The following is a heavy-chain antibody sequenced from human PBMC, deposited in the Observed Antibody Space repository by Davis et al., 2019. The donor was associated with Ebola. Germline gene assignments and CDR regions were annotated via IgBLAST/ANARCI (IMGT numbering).Heavy chain of an antibody. CDR3: ATTSYYYWYFDL. J-gene: IGHJ2*01. CDR2: LGTSADT. CDR1: GFIFSTYV. Sequence: GESLKISCSASGFIFSTYVMSWVRQAPGKGLEWVSTLGTSADTYYADSVKGRFTISRDNSKNTLYLQMNSLRAEDTAVYYCATTSYYYWYFDLWGRGTLVTVSS. D-gene: IGHD3-10*01. V-gene: IGHV3-23*01.